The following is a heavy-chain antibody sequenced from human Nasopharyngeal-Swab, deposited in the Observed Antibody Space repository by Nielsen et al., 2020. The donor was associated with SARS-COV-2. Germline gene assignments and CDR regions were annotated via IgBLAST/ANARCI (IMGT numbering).Heavy chain of an antibody. V-gene: IGHV3-49*04. CDR1: GFTFGDYA. J-gene: IGHJ6*03. CDR2: IRSKAYGGTT. Sequence: GESLKISCTASGFTFGDYAMSWVRQAPGKGLEWVGLIRSKAYGGTTEYAASVKGRFPLSRDDSKTIAYLQMNSLKTEETAVYYCTRETRIAVAGTLLYYYYYYMDVWGKG. CDR3: TRETRIAVAGTLLYYYYYYMDV. D-gene: IGHD6-19*01.